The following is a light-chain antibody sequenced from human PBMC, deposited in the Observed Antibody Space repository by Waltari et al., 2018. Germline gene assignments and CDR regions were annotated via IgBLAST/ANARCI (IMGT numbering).Light chain of an antibody. V-gene: IGKV1-5*03. J-gene: IGKJ3*01. CDR3: QQYLSYPFT. Sequence: DIQMTQSPSTLSASVGDRVAITCRASQSIGSWLAWYQQKPGKATKRLIYKASSLESGVPSRFSGSGSGTEFTLTISSRQPDDFATYYCQQYLSYPFTFGPGTKVDIK. CDR1: QSIGSW. CDR2: KAS.